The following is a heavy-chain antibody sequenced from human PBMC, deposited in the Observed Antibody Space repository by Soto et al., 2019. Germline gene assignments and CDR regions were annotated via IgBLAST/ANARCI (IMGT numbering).Heavy chain of an antibody. J-gene: IGHJ3*02. CDR1: GFTFSSYS. D-gene: IGHD6-6*01. Sequence: GGSLRLSCAASGFTFSSYSMNWGRQAPGKGVEWVSSIRSSSSYIYYADSVKGRFTNSRDNAKNSLYLQMNSLRAEDTAVYNCARDQLEAARLIYAVDIWGQGTMVTVSS. CDR2: IRSSSSYI. CDR3: ARDQLEAARLIYAVDI. V-gene: IGHV3-21*01.